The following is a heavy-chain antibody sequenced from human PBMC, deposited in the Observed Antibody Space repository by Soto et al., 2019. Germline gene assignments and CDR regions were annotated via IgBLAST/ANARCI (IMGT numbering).Heavy chain of an antibody. D-gene: IGHD2-2*01. Sequence: SETLSLTCTVSCGSVSSGSYYWSWIRQPPGKGLEWIGYIYYSGSTNYNPSLKSRVTISVDTSKNQFSLKLSSVTAADTAVYYCASGYCSSTSCLTPPYYYYYGMDVWGQGTTVTVSS. CDR2: IYYSGST. CDR3: ASGYCSSTSCLTPPYYYYYGMDV. V-gene: IGHV4-61*01. J-gene: IGHJ6*02. CDR1: CGSVSSGSYY.